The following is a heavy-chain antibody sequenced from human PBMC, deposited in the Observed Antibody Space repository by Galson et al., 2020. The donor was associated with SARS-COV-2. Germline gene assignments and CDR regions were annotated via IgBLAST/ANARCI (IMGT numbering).Heavy chain of an antibody. J-gene: IGHJ2*01. CDR3: ARDPAYWGSLEDWYFGI. CDR2: ISYDGSNK. V-gene: IGHV3-30*04. CDR1: GFTISSYT. Sequence: GESLKISCAASGFTISSYTMHWVRQAPGKGLEWVPVISYDGSNKYYADSVQGRFTISRDNSKNTLYLQMNSPRDEDTAVYYCARDPAYWGSLEDWYFGICGRGTMVTVSS. D-gene: IGHD3-16*01.